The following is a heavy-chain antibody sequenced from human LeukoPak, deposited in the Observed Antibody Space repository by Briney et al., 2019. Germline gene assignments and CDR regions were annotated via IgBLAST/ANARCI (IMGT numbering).Heavy chain of an antibody. D-gene: IGHD6-13*01. CDR2: IYYSGST. J-gene: IGHJ6*03. CDR1: GGSISSYY. Sequence: SETLSLTCTASGGSISSYYWSWIRQPPGKGLEWIGYIYYSGSTNYNPSLKSRVTISVDTSKNQFSLKLSSVTAADTAVYYCATGGQQLVQYYYYYYMDVWGKGTTVTVSS. V-gene: IGHV4-59*01. CDR3: ATGGQQLVQYYYYYYMDV.